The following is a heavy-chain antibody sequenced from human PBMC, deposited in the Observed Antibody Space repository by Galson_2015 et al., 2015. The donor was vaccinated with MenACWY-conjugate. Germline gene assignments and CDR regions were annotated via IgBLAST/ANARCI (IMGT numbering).Heavy chain of an antibody. CDR2: IKQDGGEK. CDR1: GFTFCTYW. Sequence: LRLSCAASGFTFCTYWMNWVRPAPGKGPEWVANIKQDGGEKYYVDSVQGRFTISRDNAKHSLHLQMDSLRADDTAVYDCVRDVFKSSSSWYDPDAFDNWGQRTMVTVSS. V-gene: IGHV3-7*01. CDR3: VRDVFKSSSSWYDPDAFDN. D-gene: IGHD6-13*01. J-gene: IGHJ3*02.